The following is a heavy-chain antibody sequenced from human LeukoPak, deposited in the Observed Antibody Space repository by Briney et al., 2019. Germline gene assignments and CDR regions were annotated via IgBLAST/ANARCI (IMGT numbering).Heavy chain of an antibody. CDR2: INPSGGST. V-gene: IGHV1-46*01. CDR3: ARDPGAIFGVVSGWYYYYYMDV. CDR1: GYTFTSYY. J-gene: IGHJ6*03. D-gene: IGHD3-3*01. Sequence: ASVKVSCKASGYTFTSYYMHWVRQAPGQGLEWMGIINPSGGSTSYAQKFQGRVTMTRDMSTSTVYMELSSLRPEDTAVYYCARDPGAIFGVVSGWYYYYYMDVWGKGTTVTVSS.